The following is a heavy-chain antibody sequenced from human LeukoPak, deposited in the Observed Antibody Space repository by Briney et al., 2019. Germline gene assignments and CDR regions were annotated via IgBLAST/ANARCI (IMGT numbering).Heavy chain of an antibody. V-gene: IGHV1-18*01. CDR2: ISAYNGNT. D-gene: IGHD4-17*01. CDR3: ARDGQYGDLYYYYYYMDV. CDR1: GYTFTSYG. Sequence: ASVKVSCKASGYTFTSYGISWVRQAPGQGLEWMGWISAYNGNTNYAQKLQGRVTMTRDMSTSTVYMELSSLRSEDTAVYYCARDGQYGDLYYYYYYMDVWGKGTTVTVSS. J-gene: IGHJ6*03.